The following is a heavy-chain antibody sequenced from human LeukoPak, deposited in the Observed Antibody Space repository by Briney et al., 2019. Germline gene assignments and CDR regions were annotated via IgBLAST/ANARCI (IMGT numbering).Heavy chain of an antibody. CDR3: ATGSGWYSPDY. D-gene: IGHD6-19*01. CDR2: IVVGSGNT. J-gene: IGHJ4*02. Sequence: ASVKVSCKASEFTFTDSLMQWVRQPRGQRLEWIGWIVVGSGNTNYAQKFQERVTITRDMSTSTAYMELSSLRSEDAAVYYCATGSGWYSPDYWGQGTLVTVSS. V-gene: IGHV1-58*02. CDR1: EFTFTDSL.